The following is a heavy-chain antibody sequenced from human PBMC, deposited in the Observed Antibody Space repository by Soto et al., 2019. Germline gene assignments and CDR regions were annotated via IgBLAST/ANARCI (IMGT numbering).Heavy chain of an antibody. J-gene: IGHJ4*02. CDR1: GDSISDYY. D-gene: IGHD3-22*01. Sequence: QVQLQESGPGLVKPSETLSLTCTVSGDSISDYYWSWIRQPPGKGLEWIGYIYYSGNTNYNPSLKSRVTIAGDTSKNQFSLRLRSVTAADTAVYYCARDRAYSDGNGLFFDHWGQGALVTVPS. V-gene: IGHV4-59*01. CDR2: IYYSGNT. CDR3: ARDRAYSDGNGLFFDH.